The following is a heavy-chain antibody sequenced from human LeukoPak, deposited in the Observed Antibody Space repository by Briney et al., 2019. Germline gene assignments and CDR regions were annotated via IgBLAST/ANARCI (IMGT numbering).Heavy chain of an antibody. V-gene: IGHV1-69*02. CDR2: IIPILGIA. CDR1: GGTFSSYT. Sequence: SVKLSCKASGGTFSSYTISWVRQAPGQGLEWMGRIIPILGIANYAQKFQGRVTITADKSTSTAYMELSSLRSEDTAVYYCAISEYSSSPFDYWGRGTLVTVSS. D-gene: IGHD6-6*01. CDR3: AISEYSSSPFDY. J-gene: IGHJ4*02.